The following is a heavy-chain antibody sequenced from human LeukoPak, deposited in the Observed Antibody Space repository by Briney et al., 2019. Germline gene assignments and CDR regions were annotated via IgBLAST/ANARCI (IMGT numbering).Heavy chain of an antibody. CDR1: GYTLTELS. Sequence: GASVKVSCKVSGYTLTELSMHWVRQAPGKGLEWMGGFDPEDGETIYARKSQGRVTMTKDTSTDTAYMELSSLRSEDTAVYYCATGGMLPWRYWGQGTLVTVSS. CDR2: FDPEDGET. CDR3: ATGGMLPWRY. V-gene: IGHV1-24*01. D-gene: IGHD2-8*01. J-gene: IGHJ4*02.